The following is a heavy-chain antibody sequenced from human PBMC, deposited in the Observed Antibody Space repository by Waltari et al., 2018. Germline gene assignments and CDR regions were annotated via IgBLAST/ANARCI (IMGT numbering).Heavy chain of an antibody. CDR1: GGSLRGYY. CDR2: INTNPNI. CDR3: VRLEDCTGPGGNCYSGDSFALDV. D-gene: IGHD2-8*02. J-gene: IGHJ6*02. Sequence: QVHLQQWGAGLLQPSETLSLTCAVYGGSLRGYYWGWVRHHPGKGLECIGEINTNPNINYNPSLRSRVTLSIDTSKNQFSLKLNSVTAADTGVYYCVRLEDCTGPGGNCYSGDSFALDVWGQGTTVTVSS. V-gene: IGHV4-34*01.